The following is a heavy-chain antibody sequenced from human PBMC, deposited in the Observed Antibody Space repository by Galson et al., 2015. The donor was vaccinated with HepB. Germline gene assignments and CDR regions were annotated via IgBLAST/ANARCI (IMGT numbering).Heavy chain of an antibody. Sequence: LSLTCTVSGGSICSGGYYWSWIRQHPGKGLEWIGYIYYSGSTYYNPSLKSRVTISVDTSKNQFSLKLSSVTAADTAVYYCARTTFSYYYDSSGYYYETLRGWFDPWGQGTLVTVSS. CDR3: ARTTFSYYYDSSGYYYETLRGWFDP. J-gene: IGHJ5*02. V-gene: IGHV4-31*03. CDR1: GGSICSGGYY. D-gene: IGHD3-22*01. CDR2: IYYSGST.